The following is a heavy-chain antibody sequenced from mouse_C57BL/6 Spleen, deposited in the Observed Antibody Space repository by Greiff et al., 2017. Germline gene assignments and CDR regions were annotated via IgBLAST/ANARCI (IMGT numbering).Heavy chain of an antibody. V-gene: IGHV1-61*01. Sequence: QVQLKQPGAELVRPGSSVKLSCKASGYTFTSYWMDWVKQRPGQGLEWIGNIYPSDSETHYNQKFKDKATLTVDKSSSTAYMQLSSLTSEDSAVYYCARRDYGFDYWGQGTTLTVSS. D-gene: IGHD1-1*01. CDR2: IYPSDSET. CDR1: GYTFTSYW. J-gene: IGHJ2*01. CDR3: ARRDYGFDY.